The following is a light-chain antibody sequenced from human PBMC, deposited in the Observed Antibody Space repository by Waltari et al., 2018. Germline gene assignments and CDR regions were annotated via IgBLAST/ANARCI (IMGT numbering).Light chain of an antibody. Sequence: QSVLTQPPSASGAPGQRVTISCSGSSSNIGSTSVYWYQQFPGTAPRLLIYRNFQGPSGVPERFSGSKSCTSASLAISGLRSEDEADYYCAVWDDNLYGVVFGGGTKLTVL. CDR1: SSNIGSTS. CDR2: RNF. V-gene: IGLV1-47*01. CDR3: AVWDDNLYGVV. J-gene: IGLJ2*01.